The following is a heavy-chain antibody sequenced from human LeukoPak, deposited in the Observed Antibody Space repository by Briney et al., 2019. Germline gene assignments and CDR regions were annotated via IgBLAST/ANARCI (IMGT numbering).Heavy chain of an antibody. CDR2: INSVGGTT. Sequence: GGSLRLSCEASGFTFNSYSFNWVRQAPGKGLEWISYINSVGGTTFYADSVKGRFTISRDNSKNTLYLQMNSLRAEDTAVYYCAKGLLRYFDWLNGMDVWGQGTTVTVSS. V-gene: IGHV3-23*01. CDR1: GFTFNSYS. CDR3: AKGLLRYFDWLNGMDV. J-gene: IGHJ6*02. D-gene: IGHD3-9*01.